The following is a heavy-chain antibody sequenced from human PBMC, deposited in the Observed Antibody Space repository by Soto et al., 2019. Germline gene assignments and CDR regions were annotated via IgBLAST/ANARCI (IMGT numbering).Heavy chain of an antibody. D-gene: IGHD6-13*01. J-gene: IGHJ5*02. CDR1: GYTFTGYY. CDR3: ARDRDSSSWRLMWNRRGWFDP. V-gene: IGHV1-2*02. Sequence: GASVKVSCKASGYTFTGYYMHWVRQAPGQGLEWMGWINPNSGGTNYAQKFQGRVTMTRDTSISTAYMELSRLRSDDTAVYYCARDRDSSSWRLMWNRRGWFDPWGQGTLVTVSS. CDR2: INPNSGGT.